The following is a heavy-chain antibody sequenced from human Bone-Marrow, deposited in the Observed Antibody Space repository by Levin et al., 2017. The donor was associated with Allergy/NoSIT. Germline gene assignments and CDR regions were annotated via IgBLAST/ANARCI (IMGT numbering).Heavy chain of an antibody. D-gene: IGHD2-2*01. CDR2: IWYDGSNK. CDR1: GFTFSSYG. CDR3: ARAIVPAAIDKEYYYYGMDV. V-gene: IGHV3-33*01. Sequence: GGSLRLSCAASGFTFSSYGMHWVRQAPGKGLEWVAVIWYDGSNKYYADSVKGRFTISRDNSKNTLYLQMNSLRAEDTAVYYCARAIVPAAIDKEYYYYGMDVWGQGTTVTVSS. J-gene: IGHJ6*02.